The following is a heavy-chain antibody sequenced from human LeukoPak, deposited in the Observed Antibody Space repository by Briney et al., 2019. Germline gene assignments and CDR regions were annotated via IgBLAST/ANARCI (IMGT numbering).Heavy chain of an antibody. CDR3: ARVASYDFWSGYSQFIDY. CDR1: GGSISSYY. J-gene: IGHJ4*02. CDR2: IYYSGST. Sequence: SETLSLTCTVSGGSISSYYWSWIRQPPGKGLEWIGYIYYSGSTNYNPSLKSRVTISVDKSKNQFSLKLSSVTAADTAVYYCARVASYDFWSGYSQFIDYWGQGTLVTVSS. D-gene: IGHD3-3*01. V-gene: IGHV4-59*12.